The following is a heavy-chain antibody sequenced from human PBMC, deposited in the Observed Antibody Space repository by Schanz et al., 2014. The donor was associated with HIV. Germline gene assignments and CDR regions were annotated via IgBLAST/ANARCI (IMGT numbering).Heavy chain of an antibody. J-gene: IGHJ4*02. CDR1: GFTFGTKW. Sequence: EVQLVESGGGLVKPGGSLRLSCVASGFTFGTKWMYWVRQGPGKGPAWVAYITPDGSVTYADSVKGRFTASRDSSKSTLYLQMDSLRAEDTAVYYCARGGLRWHPEWLDYWGQGTLVTVSS. CDR3: ARGGLRWHPEWLDY. D-gene: IGHD4-17*01. CDR2: ITPDGSVT. V-gene: IGHV3-74*02.